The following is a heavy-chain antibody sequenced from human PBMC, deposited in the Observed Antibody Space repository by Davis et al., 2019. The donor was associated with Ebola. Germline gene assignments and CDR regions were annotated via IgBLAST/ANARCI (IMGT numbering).Heavy chain of an antibody. CDR1: GGTFSSYS. J-gene: IGHJ4*02. CDR3: VGQARGPFDY. Sequence: ASVKVSCKASGGTFSSYSISWVRQAPGQGLEWMGWISAYNGNTNYAQKLQGRVTMTTDTSTSTAYMELRSLRSDDTAVYYCVGQARGPFDYWDQGTLVTVSS. V-gene: IGHV1-18*01. CDR2: ISAYNGNT.